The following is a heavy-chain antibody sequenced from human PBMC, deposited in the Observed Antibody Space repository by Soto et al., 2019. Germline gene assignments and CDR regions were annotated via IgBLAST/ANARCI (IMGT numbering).Heavy chain of an antibody. CDR1: GYTFTTYG. CDR3: ARDGERDTGLNFYYYLHGMDA. Sequence: ASVKVSCKASGYTFTTYGISWVRQAPGQGLEWMGWISPYNGTTKYAEKFQGEMTMTTDTATSTAYMDLRSLRSDDTAVYYCARDGERDTGLNFYYYLHGMDAWGQGTRVTSP. J-gene: IGHJ6*02. V-gene: IGHV1-18*04. CDR2: ISPYNGTT. D-gene: IGHD1-1*01.